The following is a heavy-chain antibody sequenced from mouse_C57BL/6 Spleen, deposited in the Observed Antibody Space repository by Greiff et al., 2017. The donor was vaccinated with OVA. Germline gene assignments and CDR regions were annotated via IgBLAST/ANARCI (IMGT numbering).Heavy chain of an antibody. V-gene: IGHV1-7*01. CDR3: AKIYYDYHYAMDY. Sequence: QVQLQQSGAELVKPGASVKLSCKASGYTFTSYWMHWVKQRPGQGLEWIGYINPSSGYTKYNQKFKDKATLTADKSSSTAYMQLSSLTDKYSAVYYCAKIYYDYHYAMDYWGQGTSVTVSS. J-gene: IGHJ4*01. CDR2: INPSSGYT. D-gene: IGHD2-4*01. CDR1: GYTFTSYW.